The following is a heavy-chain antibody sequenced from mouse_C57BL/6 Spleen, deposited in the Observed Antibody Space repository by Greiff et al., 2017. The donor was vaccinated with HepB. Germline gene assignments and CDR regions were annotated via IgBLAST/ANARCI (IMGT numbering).Heavy chain of an antibody. CDR1: GFSFNTYA. J-gene: IGHJ4*01. V-gene: IGHV10-1*01. Sequence: EVMLVESGGGLVQPKGSLKLSCAASGFSFNTYAMNWVRQAPGKGLEWVARIRSKSNNYATYYADSVKDRFTISRDDSESMLYLQMNNLKTEDTAMYYCVRLSVYYAMDYWGQGTSVTVSS. CDR3: VRLSVYYAMDY. CDR2: IRSKSNNYAT.